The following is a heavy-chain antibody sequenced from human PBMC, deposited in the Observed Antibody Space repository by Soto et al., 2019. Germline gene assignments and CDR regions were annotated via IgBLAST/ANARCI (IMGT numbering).Heavy chain of an antibody. J-gene: IGHJ1*01. D-gene: IGHD4-17*01. V-gene: IGHV3-30*18. Sequence: ESGGGVVQPGRSLRLSCAASGFTFSSYGMHWVRQAPGKGLEWVAVISYDGSNKYYADSVKGRFTISRDNSKNTLYLQMNSLRAEDTAVYYCANAEIYGDYVRYFQHWGQGTLVTVSS. CDR1: GFTFSSYG. CDR2: ISYDGSNK. CDR3: ANAEIYGDYVRYFQH.